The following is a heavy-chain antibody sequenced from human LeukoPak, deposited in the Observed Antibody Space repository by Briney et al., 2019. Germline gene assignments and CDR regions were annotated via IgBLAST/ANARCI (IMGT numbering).Heavy chain of an antibody. D-gene: IGHD3-10*01. Sequence: GGSLRLSCAASGFTVSSNYMSWVRQAPGQGLEWVSVIYSGGSTYYADSVKGRFTISRDNSKNTLYLQMNSVRAEDTAVYYCASGSGSYRTPYYYMDVWGKGTTVTVSS. V-gene: IGHV3-53*01. CDR3: ASGSGSYRTPYYYMDV. CDR1: GFTVSSNY. J-gene: IGHJ6*03. CDR2: IYSGGST.